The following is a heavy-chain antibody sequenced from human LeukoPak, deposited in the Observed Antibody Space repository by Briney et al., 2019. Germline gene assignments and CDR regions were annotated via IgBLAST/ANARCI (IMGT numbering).Heavy chain of an antibody. CDR1: GFTFSSYA. CDR3: ASGRGYSSAAFDY. V-gene: IGHV3-23*01. Sequence: GGALRLSCAASGFTFSSYAMSWVRQTPGKGLEWVSVISGSSGSTYYADSVKGRFTIFRDNSKNTLYLQMNSLRVEDAAIYYCASGRGYSSAAFDYWGQGTLVTVSS. D-gene: IGHD6-19*01. CDR2: ISGSSGST. J-gene: IGHJ4*02.